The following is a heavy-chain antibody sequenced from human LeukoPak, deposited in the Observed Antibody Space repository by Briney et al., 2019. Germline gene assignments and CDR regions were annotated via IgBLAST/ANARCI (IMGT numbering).Heavy chain of an antibody. Sequence: SETLSLTCAVSGGCISSGGYSWSWIRQPPGKGLEWIGYIYHSGSTYYNPSLKSRVTISVDRSKNQFSLKLSSVTAADTAVYYCARAPIGSSGYYVDYWGQGTLVTVSS. V-gene: IGHV4-30-2*01. CDR3: ARAPIGSSGYYVDY. D-gene: IGHD3-22*01. CDR2: IYHSGST. J-gene: IGHJ4*02. CDR1: GGCISSGGYS.